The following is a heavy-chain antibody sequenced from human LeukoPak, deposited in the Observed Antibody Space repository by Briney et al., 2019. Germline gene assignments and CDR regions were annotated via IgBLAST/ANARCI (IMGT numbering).Heavy chain of an antibody. V-gene: IGHV1-69*04. CDR2: IIPILGIA. D-gene: IGHD5-12*01. CDR3: ARSFRLEGYYFNY. Sequence: GASVKVSCKASGYTFTSYDINWVRQATGQGLEWMGRIIPILGIANYAQKFQGRVTITADKSTSTAYMELSSLRSEDTAVYYCARSFRLEGYYFNYWGQGTLVTVSS. J-gene: IGHJ4*02. CDR1: GYTFTSYD.